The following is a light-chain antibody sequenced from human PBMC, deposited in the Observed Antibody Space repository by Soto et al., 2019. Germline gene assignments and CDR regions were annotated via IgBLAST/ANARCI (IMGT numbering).Light chain of an antibody. J-gene: IGLJ3*02. V-gene: IGLV2-14*01. CDR3: SAWDDSLNGGGL. CDR1: SSDVGGYDF. CDR2: QVS. Sequence: QSALTQPASVSGSPGQSITISCTGTSSDVGGYDFVSWYQHHPGKAPRLIIYQVSNRPSGVSNRFSGSKSGNTASLTISGLQPEDEADYYCSAWDDSLNGGGLFGGGTKLTVL.